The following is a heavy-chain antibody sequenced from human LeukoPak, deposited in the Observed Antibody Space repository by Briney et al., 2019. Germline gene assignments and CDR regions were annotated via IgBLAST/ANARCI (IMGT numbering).Heavy chain of an antibody. J-gene: IGHJ5*02. CDR2: INSDGGGA. Sequence: GGSLRVSCAASGSTFGNKWVQWVGQGAGRGLVWISRINSDGGGAIYADSVKGRFTVSRDNAKNTLYLQMNSLRAEDTAVYYCARDVPHNWFDTWGQGTLVTVSS. CDR3: ARDVPHNWFDT. V-gene: IGHV3-74*01. CDR1: GSTFGNKW.